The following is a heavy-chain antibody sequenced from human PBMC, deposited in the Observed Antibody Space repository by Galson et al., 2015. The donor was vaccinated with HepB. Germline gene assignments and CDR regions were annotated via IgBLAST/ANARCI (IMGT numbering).Heavy chain of an antibody. CDR3: AKDRWIRPSTFDY. J-gene: IGHJ4*02. CDR1: GFTFSTYT. CDR2: TSGSGGST. V-gene: IGHV3-23*01. Sequence: SLRLSCAASGFTFSTYTMSWVRQAPGKGLEWVSATSGSGGSTYYADSVKGRFTISEDNSKITLSLQMNCLRAEDTAVYYCAKDRWIRPSTFDYWGQGILVTVSS. D-gene: IGHD5-18*01.